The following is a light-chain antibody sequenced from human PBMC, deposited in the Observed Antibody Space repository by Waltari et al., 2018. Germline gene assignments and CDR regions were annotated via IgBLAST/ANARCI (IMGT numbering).Light chain of an antibody. Sequence: QSVLTQPPSASGTPGQRVTISCSGSSSNIGSQSVYWYQHLPGAAPKLLIYNNDQRPSGVPDRFSAAKAGTSASLAISGLQSEDEADYYCATWDDSLNAWVFGGGTRLTVL. CDR1: SSNIGSQS. J-gene: IGLJ3*02. CDR3: ATWDDSLNAWV. CDR2: NND. V-gene: IGLV1-44*01.